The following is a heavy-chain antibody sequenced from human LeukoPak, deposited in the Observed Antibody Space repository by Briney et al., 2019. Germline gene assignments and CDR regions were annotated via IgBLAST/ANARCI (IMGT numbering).Heavy chain of an antibody. D-gene: IGHD1-26*01. J-gene: IGHJ4*02. CDR2: IYTGGGT. V-gene: IGHV3-66*02. Sequence: GGSLRLSCAPSGFTVSSNYMSWVRQAPGKGLEWVSIIYTGGGTYYADSVKGRFTISRDSSKNTLHLQMNSLRTEDTAVYYCARVTTLGARIIDYWGQGTLVTVSS. CDR3: ARVTTLGARIIDY. CDR1: GFTVSSNY.